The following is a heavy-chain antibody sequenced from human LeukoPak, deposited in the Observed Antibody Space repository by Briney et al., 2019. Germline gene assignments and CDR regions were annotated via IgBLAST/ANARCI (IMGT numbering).Heavy chain of an antibody. J-gene: IGHJ6*02. CDR3: ARGGLVLYYYGIDV. V-gene: IGHV4-59*01. Sequence: SETLSLTCTVSGGSISSYYWSWIRQPPGKGLEWIGYIYYSGSTNYNPSLKSRVTISVDTSKNQFSLKLSSVTAADTAVYYCARGGLVLYYYGIDVWGQGTTVTVSS. CDR1: GGSISSYY. D-gene: IGHD6-19*01. CDR2: IYYSGST.